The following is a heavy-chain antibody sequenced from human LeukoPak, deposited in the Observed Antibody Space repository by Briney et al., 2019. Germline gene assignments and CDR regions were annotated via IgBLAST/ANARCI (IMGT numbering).Heavy chain of an antibody. V-gene: IGHV3-21*01. CDR3: ARHRYYYDSSGSPHFVY. J-gene: IGHJ4*02. CDR2: ISSSSSYI. D-gene: IGHD3-22*01. CDR1: GFTFRSYS. Sequence: GGSLRLSCAASGFTFRSYSMNWVRQAPGKGLEWVSSISSSSSYIYYADSVKGRFTISRDNAKNSLYLQMNSLRAEDTAVYYCARHRYYYDSSGSPHFVYWGQGTLVTVSS.